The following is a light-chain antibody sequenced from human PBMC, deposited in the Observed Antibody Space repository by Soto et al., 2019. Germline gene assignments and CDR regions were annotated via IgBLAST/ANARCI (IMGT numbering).Light chain of an antibody. Sequence: DIQMTQSPSTLSASVGDRVTITCRASQSISSWLAWYQQKSGKAPKLLIYKASNLESGVPSRFSGSGSGTEFTLTISSVQPDDSATYYCQQYGSLFTFGQGTKLEIK. CDR1: QSISSW. CDR3: QQYGSLFT. V-gene: IGKV1-5*03. J-gene: IGKJ2*01. CDR2: KAS.